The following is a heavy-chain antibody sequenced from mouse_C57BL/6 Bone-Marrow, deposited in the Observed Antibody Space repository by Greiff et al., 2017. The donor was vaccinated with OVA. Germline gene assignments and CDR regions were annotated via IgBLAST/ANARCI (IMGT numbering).Heavy chain of an antibody. CDR1: GFTFSSYG. V-gene: IGHV5-6*01. D-gene: IGHD2-3*01. CDR2: ISSGGSYT. J-gene: IGHJ3*01. CDR3: ARTSDGYFFAY. Sequence: EVKVVESGGDLVKPGGSLKLSCAASGFTFSSYGMSWVRQTPDKRLEWVATISSGGSYTYYPDSVKGRFTISRDNAKNTLYLQMSSLKSEDTAMYYCARTSDGYFFAYWGQGTLVTVSA.